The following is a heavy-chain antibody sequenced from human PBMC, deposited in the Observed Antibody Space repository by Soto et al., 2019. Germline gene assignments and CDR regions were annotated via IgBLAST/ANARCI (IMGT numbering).Heavy chain of an antibody. CDR1: GGSVSSGSYY. CDR3: AREDVVATLEAYYYGMDV. V-gene: IGHV4-31*03. D-gene: IGHD5-12*01. J-gene: IGHJ6*02. Sequence: QVQLQESGPGLVKPSQTLSLSCTVSGGSVSSGSYYWSWIRQHPGKGLEWIGYIYYSGTTYYNPSLKSRVTISVDTSKNQFSLELSSVTAADTAVYYCAREDVVATLEAYYYGMDVLGQGTTVTVSS. CDR2: IYYSGTT.